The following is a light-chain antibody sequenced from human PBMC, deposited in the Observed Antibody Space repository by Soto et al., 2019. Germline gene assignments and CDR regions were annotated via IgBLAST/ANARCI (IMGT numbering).Light chain of an antibody. J-gene: IGLJ2*01. CDR1: SSDVGSYNL. V-gene: IGLV2-23*01. Sequence: QPVLTQPASVSGSPGQSITISCTGTSSDVGSYNLVSWYQQHPGKAPKLMIYEGSKRPSGVSNRFSGSKSGNTASLTISGLQAEDEADYYCCSSRGFGGGTKLTVL. CDR3: CSSRG. CDR2: EGS.